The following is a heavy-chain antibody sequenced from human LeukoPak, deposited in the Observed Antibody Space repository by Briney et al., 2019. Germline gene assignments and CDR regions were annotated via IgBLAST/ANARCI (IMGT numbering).Heavy chain of an antibody. V-gene: IGHV1-18*01. CDR1: GYTFTSYG. J-gene: IGHJ3*02. Sequence: GASVKVSCKASGYTFTSYGISWVRQAPGQGLEWMGWISAYNGNTNYAQKLQGRVTMTTDTSTSTAYMELRSLRSDDTAVYYCARVVALYDSTPDAFDIWGQGTMVTVSS. CDR2: ISAYNGNT. CDR3: ARVVALYDSTPDAFDI. D-gene: IGHD3-22*01.